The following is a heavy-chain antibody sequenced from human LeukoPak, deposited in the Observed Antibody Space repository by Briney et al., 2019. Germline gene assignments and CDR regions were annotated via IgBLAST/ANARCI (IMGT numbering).Heavy chain of an antibody. J-gene: IGHJ4*02. CDR2: ISGSGGTT. CDR1: RFTFSSYA. D-gene: IGHD5-24*01. Sequence: GESLRLSCAASRFTFSSYAMSWVRQAPGKGLEWVSAISGSGGTTYNADSVKGRFTISRDNSKNTLYLQLNSLRAEDTAVYYCASVTDGYSSYWGQGTLVTISS. V-gene: IGHV3-23*01. CDR3: ASVTDGYSSY.